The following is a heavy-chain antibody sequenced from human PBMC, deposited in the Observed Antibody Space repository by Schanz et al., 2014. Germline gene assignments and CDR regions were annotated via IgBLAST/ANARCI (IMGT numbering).Heavy chain of an antibody. D-gene: IGHD1-26*01. CDR1: AFIFRSYS. CDR2: ISRSSSTI. V-gene: IGHV3-48*01. CDR3: ARDSGSHYLVDY. J-gene: IGHJ4*02. Sequence: EQLVESGGGAVQPGRSLRLSCAASAFIFRSYSMHWVRQAPGKGLEWVSYISRSSSTIYYADSVRGRFTISRDNAKNSLYLQMNSLRAEDTAVYYCARDSGSHYLVDYWGQGTLVTVSS.